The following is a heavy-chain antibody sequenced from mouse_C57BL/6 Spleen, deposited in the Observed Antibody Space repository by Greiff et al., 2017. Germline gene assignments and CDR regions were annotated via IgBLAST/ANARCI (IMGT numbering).Heavy chain of an antibody. D-gene: IGHD2-3*01. J-gene: IGHJ4*01. V-gene: IGHV1-18*01. CDR1: GYTFTDYN. CDR2: INPNNGGT. CDR3: ARPYDGYYVYAMDY. Sequence: EVQLQQSGPELVKPGASVKIPCKASGYTFTDYNMDWVKQSHGKSLEWIGDINPNNGGTIYNQKFQGKATLTVDKSSSTAYMELRSLTSEDTAVYYGARPYDGYYVYAMDYWGQGTSVTVSS.